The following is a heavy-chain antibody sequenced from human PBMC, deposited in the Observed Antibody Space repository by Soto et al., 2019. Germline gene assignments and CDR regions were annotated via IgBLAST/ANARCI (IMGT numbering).Heavy chain of an antibody. J-gene: IGHJ4*02. V-gene: IGHV4-59*08. CDR1: GGSISSYY. CDR2: IYYSGST. D-gene: IGHD2-2*01. Sequence: SETLSLTCXVSGGSISSYYWSCIRQPPVKGLEWIGYIYYSGSTNYNPSLKSRVTISVDTSKNQFSLKLSSVTAADTAVYYCARDCSSTSCYDYWGQGTLVTVSS. CDR3: ARDCSSTSCYDY.